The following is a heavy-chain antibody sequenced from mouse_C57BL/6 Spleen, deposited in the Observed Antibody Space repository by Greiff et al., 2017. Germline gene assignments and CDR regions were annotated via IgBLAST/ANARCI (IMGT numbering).Heavy chain of an antibody. Sequence: VQLQQSGAELVRPGASVTLSCKASGYTFTDYEMHWVKQTPVHGLEWIGAIDPATGGTAYNQKFKGKAILTADKSSSTAYMELRSLTSEDSAVYYCTRSAVVAPFAYWGQGTTLTVSS. CDR2: IDPATGGT. J-gene: IGHJ2*01. CDR3: TRSAVVAPFAY. V-gene: IGHV1-15*01. D-gene: IGHD1-1*01. CDR1: GYTFTDYE.